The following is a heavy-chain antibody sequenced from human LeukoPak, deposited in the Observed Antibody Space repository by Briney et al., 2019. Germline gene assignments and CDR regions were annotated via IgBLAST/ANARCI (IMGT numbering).Heavy chain of an antibody. CDR2: IYSGGST. CDR1: GLTVSSNY. D-gene: IGHD3-22*01. CDR3: ARDLGSSGSDAFDI. V-gene: IGHV3-53*01. J-gene: IGHJ3*02. Sequence: GGSLRLSCAASGLTVSSNYMSWVRQAPGKGLEWVSVIYSGGSTYYADSVKGRFTISRGNSKNTLYLQMNSLRAEDTAVYYCARDLGSSGSDAFDIWGQGTMVTVSS.